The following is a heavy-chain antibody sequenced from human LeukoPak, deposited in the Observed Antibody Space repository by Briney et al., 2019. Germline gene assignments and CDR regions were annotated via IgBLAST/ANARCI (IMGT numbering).Heavy chain of an antibody. V-gene: IGHV3-66*01. J-gene: IGHJ4*02. CDR2: SYTGGNT. Sequence: PGGSLRLSCAASGXTVSSNYMSWVRQAPGKGLEWVSVSYTGGNTHYADSVKGRFTLSRDNSKNTVYLQMNSLRVEDTAMYYCASISDLLYYFDSWGQGTLVTVSS. CDR1: GXTVSSNY. CDR3: ASISDLLYYFDS.